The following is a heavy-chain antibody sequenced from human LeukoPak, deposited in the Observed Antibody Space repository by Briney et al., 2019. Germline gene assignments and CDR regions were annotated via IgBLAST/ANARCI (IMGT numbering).Heavy chain of an antibody. V-gene: IGHV1-24*01. Sequence: ASVKVSCKVSGYTLTELSMHWVRQAPGKGLEWMGGFDPEDGETIYAQKFQGRVTMTEDTSTDTAYMELSSLRSEDTAVYYCATGLDGDPSPFSDYWGQGTLVTVSS. CDR3: ATGLDGDPSPFSDY. CDR1: GYTLTELS. CDR2: FDPEDGET. J-gene: IGHJ4*02. D-gene: IGHD4-17*01.